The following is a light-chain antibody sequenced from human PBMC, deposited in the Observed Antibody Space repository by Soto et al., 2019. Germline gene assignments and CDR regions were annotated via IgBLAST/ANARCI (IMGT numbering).Light chain of an antibody. CDR1: QSVNNN. CDR2: GAS. Sequence: EIVMTQSPATLSVSPGERATLSCRASQSVNNNLAWYQQKPGQAPRLLIYGASTRATGIPARFSGSGSGTEFTLTISSLQSEDFAVYYCQQYNNWVWTLGQGTKVDIK. V-gene: IGKV3-15*01. J-gene: IGKJ1*01. CDR3: QQYNNWVWT.